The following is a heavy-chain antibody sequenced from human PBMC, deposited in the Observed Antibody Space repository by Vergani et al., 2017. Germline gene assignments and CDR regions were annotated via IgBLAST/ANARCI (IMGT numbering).Heavy chain of an antibody. CDR3: ARVNTETNGHLYYYYYMDV. J-gene: IGHJ6*03. Sequence: QVQLQQWGGGLLKPSETLSLTCVVNGGSFTSYHWTWIRQSPGEGLEWVGDIDHTGRPEYNPSLKSLLTMSVDKSRNQFSLTLNSVTATDTAIYFCARVNTETNGHLYYYYYMDVWGQGTAVTVS. CDR2: IDHTGRP. D-gene: IGHD4-11*01. V-gene: IGHV4-34*01. CDR1: GGSFTSYH.